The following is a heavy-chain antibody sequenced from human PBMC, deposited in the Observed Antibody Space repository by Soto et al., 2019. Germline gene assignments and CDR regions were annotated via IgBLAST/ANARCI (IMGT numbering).Heavy chain of an antibody. J-gene: IGHJ4*02. Sequence: SETLSLTCAVYGGSFSGYYWSWIRQPPGKGLEWIGEINYSGSTNYNPSLKSRVTISVDTSKNQFSLKLSSVTAADTAVYYCARHRRATVTAFDYWGQGTLVTVSS. CDR2: INYSGST. CDR1: GGSFSGYY. CDR3: ARHRRATVTAFDY. V-gene: IGHV4-34*01. D-gene: IGHD4-4*01.